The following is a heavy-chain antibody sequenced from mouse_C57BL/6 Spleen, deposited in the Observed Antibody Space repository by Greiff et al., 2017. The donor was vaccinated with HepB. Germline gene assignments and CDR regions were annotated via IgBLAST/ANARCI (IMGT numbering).Heavy chain of an antibody. D-gene: IGHD2-3*01. Sequence: QVQLQQSGAELARPGASVKLSCKASGYTFTSYGISWVKQRTGQGFEWIGEIYPRSGNTYYNEKFKGKATLTADKSSSTAYMELRSLTSEDSAVYFCARYYDGFFDYWGQGTTLTVSS. J-gene: IGHJ2*01. CDR1: GYTFTSYG. CDR3: ARYYDGFFDY. CDR2: IYPRSGNT. V-gene: IGHV1-81*01.